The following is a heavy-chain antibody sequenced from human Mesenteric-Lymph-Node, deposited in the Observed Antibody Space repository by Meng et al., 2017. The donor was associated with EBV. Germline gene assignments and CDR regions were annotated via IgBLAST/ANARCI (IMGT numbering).Heavy chain of an antibody. J-gene: IGHJ5*02. CDR3: AKVDGSGRTNWFDP. CDR2: IYHSGSA. Sequence: GQLLKAGPGLVKPSGTLSLTCAVSGGSISTYNWWSWVRQPPGKGLEWIGEIYHSGSANYNPSLRSRVTMSVDKSKNQFSLKLTSVTAADTAVYYCAKVDGSGRTNWFDPWGQGTLVTVSS. D-gene: IGHD3-10*01. V-gene: IGHV4-4*02. CDR1: GGSISTYNW.